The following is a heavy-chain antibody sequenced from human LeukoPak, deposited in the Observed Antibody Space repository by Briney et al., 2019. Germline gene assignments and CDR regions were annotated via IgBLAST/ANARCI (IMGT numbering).Heavy chain of an antibody. CDR3: TTAETVHGEPLDY. V-gene: IGHV3-73*01. J-gene: IGHJ4*02. D-gene: IGHD1-26*01. Sequence: PGGSLRLSCAASGFTFSGSPIHWVRQASGKGLEWVGRIRNKADSYATAYSASVKGRFTVSRDDSKNTAYLQMNSLKTDDTAVYYCTTAETVHGEPLDYWGQGTLVTVSS. CDR1: GFTFSGSP. CDR2: IRNKADSYAT.